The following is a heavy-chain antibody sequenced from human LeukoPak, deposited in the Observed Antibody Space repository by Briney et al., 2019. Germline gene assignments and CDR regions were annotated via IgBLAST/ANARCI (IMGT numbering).Heavy chain of an antibody. D-gene: IGHD6-6*01. J-gene: IGHJ4*02. V-gene: IGHV3-7*01. CDR3: ARGPNSNWSGLDF. Sequence: GGSLRLSCAASGFTFSSYWMNWARQAPGKGLEWVASINHNGNVNYYVDSVKGRFTISRDNAKNTLYLQVSNLRAEDTAVYYCARGPNSNWSGLDFWGQGTLLTVSS. CDR1: GFTFSSYW. CDR2: INHNGNVN.